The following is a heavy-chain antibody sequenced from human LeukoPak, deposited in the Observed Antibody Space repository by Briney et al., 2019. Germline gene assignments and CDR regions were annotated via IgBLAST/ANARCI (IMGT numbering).Heavy chain of an antibody. CDR1: GFTFSSHA. D-gene: IGHD3-10*01. J-gene: IGHJ6*03. CDR3: ARGGSGSYYYYFYYMDV. V-gene: IGHV3-30*01. Sequence: GSSLRLSCAASGFTFSSHAIHWVRQAPGKGLEWVSIISYDGSNKCYADSVKGRFTISRDNSKNTLYLQINSLSTEDTAVYYCARGGSGSYYYYFYYMDVWGKGTTVTVSS. CDR2: ISYDGSNK.